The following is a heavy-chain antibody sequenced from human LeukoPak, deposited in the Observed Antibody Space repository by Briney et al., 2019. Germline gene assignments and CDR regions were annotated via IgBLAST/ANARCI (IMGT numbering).Heavy chain of an antibody. Sequence: GASVKVSCKASGYTFTGYYMHWVRQAPGQGLEWMGWINPNSGGTNYAQKFQGRVTMTRDTSISTAYMELSRLRSGDTAVYYCARDGQWELLLNWFDPWGQGTLVTVSS. CDR2: INPNSGGT. D-gene: IGHD1-26*01. V-gene: IGHV1-2*02. CDR1: GYTFTGYY. J-gene: IGHJ5*02. CDR3: ARDGQWELLLNWFDP.